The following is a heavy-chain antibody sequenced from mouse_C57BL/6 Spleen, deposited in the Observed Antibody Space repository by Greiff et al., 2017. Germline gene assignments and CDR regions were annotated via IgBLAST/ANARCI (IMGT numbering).Heavy chain of an antibody. D-gene: IGHD2-4*01. V-gene: IGHV5-9*01. CDR3: ARRDYDYDPWYFDV. Sequence: VQLKESGGGLVKPGGSLKLSCAASGFTFSSYTMSWVRQTPEKRLEWVATISGGGGNTYYPDSVKGRFTISRDNAKNTLYLQRSSLRSEDTALYYCARRDYDYDPWYFDVWGTGTTVTVSS. J-gene: IGHJ1*03. CDR1: GFTFSSYT. CDR2: ISGGGGNT.